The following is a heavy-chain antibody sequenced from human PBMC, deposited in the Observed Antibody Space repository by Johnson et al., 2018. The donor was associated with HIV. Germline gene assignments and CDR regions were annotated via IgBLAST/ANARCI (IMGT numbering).Heavy chain of an antibody. J-gene: IGHJ3*02. CDR1: GFTFSSYG. CDR3: ARELGEDDYDDSGGDAFDI. V-gene: IGHV3-30*02. Sequence: QMQLVESGGGVVQPGRSLRLSCAASGFTFSSYGMHWVRQAPGKGLEWVAFIRYDGSNKYYAHSVKGRFTISRDNSKNTLYLQMNRLKPDDTAVYYCARELGEDDYDDSGGDAFDIWGQGTLVTVSS. D-gene: IGHD3-16*01. CDR2: IRYDGSNK.